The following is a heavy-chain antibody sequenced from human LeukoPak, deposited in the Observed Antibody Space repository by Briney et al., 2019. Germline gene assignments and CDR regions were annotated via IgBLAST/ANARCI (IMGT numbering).Heavy chain of an antibody. Sequence: SETLSLTCTVSGGSISSYYWSWIRQPAGKGLEWIGRIYTSGSTNYNPSLKSRVTMSVDTSKNQFSLKLSSVTAADTAVYYCARGGRVVIPAARRNYFDYWGQGTLVTVSS. CDR3: ARGGRVVIPAARRNYFDY. V-gene: IGHV4-4*07. CDR2: IYTSGST. J-gene: IGHJ4*02. CDR1: GGSISSYY. D-gene: IGHD2-2*01.